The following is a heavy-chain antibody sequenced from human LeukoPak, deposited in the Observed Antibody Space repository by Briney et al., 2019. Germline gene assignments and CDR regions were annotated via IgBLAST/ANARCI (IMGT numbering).Heavy chain of an antibody. CDR1: GFTFSSYG. CDR3: ARAPPYYYDSSVPVAFDI. CDR2: IWYDGSNK. D-gene: IGHD3-22*01. Sequence: GGSLRLSCAASGFTFSSYGMHWVRQAPGKGLEWVAVIWYDGSNKYYADSVKGRFTISRDNSKNTLYLQVNSLRAEDTAVYYCARAPPYYYDSSVPVAFDIWGQGTMVTVSS. V-gene: IGHV3-33*01. J-gene: IGHJ3*02.